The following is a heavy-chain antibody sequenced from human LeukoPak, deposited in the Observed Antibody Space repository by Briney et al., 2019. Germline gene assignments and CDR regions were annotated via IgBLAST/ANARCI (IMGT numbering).Heavy chain of an antibody. J-gene: IGHJ5*02. Sequence: ASVKVSCKAPGYTFTSYYMHWVRQAPGQGLEWMGIINPSGGSTSYAQKFQGRVTMTRDMSTSTVYMELSSLRSEDTAVYYCARRTYNWNYGRGVWFDPWGQGTLVTVSS. V-gene: IGHV1-46*01. CDR2: INPSGGST. D-gene: IGHD1-7*01. CDR3: ARRTYNWNYGRGVWFDP. CDR1: GYTFTSYY.